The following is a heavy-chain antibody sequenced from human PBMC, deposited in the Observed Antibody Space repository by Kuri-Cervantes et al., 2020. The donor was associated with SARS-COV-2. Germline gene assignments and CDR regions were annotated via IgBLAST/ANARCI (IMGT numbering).Heavy chain of an antibody. CDR2: TYYRSKWYN. Sequence: SQTLSLTCAISGDSVSSNSAAWNWIRQSPSRGLEWLGRTYYRSKWYNDCAVSVKSRITINPDTSKNQFPLKLSSVTAADTAVYYCARGRIAARRVPAFDIWGQGTMVTVSS. J-gene: IGHJ3*02. CDR3: ARGRIAARRVPAFDI. CDR1: GDSVSSNSAA. V-gene: IGHV6-1*01. D-gene: IGHD6-6*01.